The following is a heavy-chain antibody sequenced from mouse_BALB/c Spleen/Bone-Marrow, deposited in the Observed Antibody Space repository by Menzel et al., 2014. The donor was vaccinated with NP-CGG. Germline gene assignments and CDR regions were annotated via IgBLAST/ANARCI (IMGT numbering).Heavy chain of an antibody. CDR2: LTYDGSS. D-gene: IGHD1-1*01. Sequence: EVQLQQSGPGLVKPSQSLSLTCPVTGSSLTSGYYWIWLRQFPGNRLEWTGYLTYDGSSNYNPSLKNRISITRDTSENQFYLKLNTVTTEDTDAYYCARDRCEGRSYLDYWG. CDR3: ARDRCEGRSYLDY. J-gene: IGHJ2*01. V-gene: IGHV3-6*02. CDR1: GSSLTSGYY.